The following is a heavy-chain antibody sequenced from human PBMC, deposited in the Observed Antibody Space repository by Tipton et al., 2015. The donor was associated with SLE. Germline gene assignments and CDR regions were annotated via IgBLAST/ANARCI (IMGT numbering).Heavy chain of an antibody. D-gene: IGHD3-10*01. CDR3: ARAGGEEAFDY. CDR2: ISSSSSYI. CDR1: GFTFSSYS. Sequence: PLRLSCAASGFTFSSYSMNWVRQAPGKGLEWVSSISSSSSYIYYADSVKGRFTISRDNAKNSLYLQMNSLRAEDTAVYYCARAGGEEAFDYWGQGTLVTVSS. J-gene: IGHJ4*02. V-gene: IGHV3-21*01.